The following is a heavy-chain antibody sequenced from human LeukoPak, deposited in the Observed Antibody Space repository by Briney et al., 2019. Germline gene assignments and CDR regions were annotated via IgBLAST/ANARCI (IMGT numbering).Heavy chain of an antibody. J-gene: IGHJ4*02. CDR3: ARDLSAAFDF. CDR2: ISASGGST. V-gene: IGHV3-23*01. D-gene: IGHD6-19*01. Sequence: GGSLRLSCAASGFTFSSSAMSWVRQVPGKGLEWVSGISASGGSTYYADSVKGRFSISRDDSKNTLFLDMSSLRVEDTALYYCARDLSAAFDFWGQGVLVTVSS. CDR1: GFTFSSSA.